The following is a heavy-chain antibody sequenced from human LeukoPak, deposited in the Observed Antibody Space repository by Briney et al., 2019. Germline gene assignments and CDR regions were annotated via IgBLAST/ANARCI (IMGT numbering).Heavy chain of an antibody. CDR3: ARAPLMGYCSGGSCSSPNWFDP. V-gene: IGHV4-61*02. CDR2: IYTSGST. Sequence: SQTLSLTCTVSGGSFSSGSYYWSWIRQPAGRGLEWIGRIYTSGSTNYNPSLKSRVTISVDTSKNQFSLKLSSVTAADTAVYYCARAPLMGYCSGGSCSSPNWFDPWGQGTLVTVSS. J-gene: IGHJ5*02. D-gene: IGHD2-15*01. CDR1: GGSFSSGSYY.